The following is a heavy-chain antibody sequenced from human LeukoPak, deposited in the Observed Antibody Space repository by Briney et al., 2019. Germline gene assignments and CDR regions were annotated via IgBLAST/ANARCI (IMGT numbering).Heavy chain of an antibody. J-gene: IGHJ3*02. D-gene: IGHD2-2*01. V-gene: IGHV3-23*01. CDR1: GFTFSSYS. CDR3: ARGPSCTSTSCYVIGALDI. Sequence: HPGGSLRLSCAASGFTFSSYSMNWVRQAPGKGPEWVSGISASANSTYYADSVQGRFIISRDNSKNNLYLQMNSLRVDDMAVYYCARGPSCTSTSCYVIGALDIWGLGTTVTVSS. CDR2: ISASANST.